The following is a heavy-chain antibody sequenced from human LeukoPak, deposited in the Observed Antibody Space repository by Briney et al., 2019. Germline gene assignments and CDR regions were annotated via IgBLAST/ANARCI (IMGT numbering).Heavy chain of an antibody. D-gene: IGHD2-21*01. CDR3: ARDNVVVIATMAY. V-gene: IGHV1-18*04. CDR1: GYTFTGYY. Sequence: GASVKVSCKASGYTFTGYYMHWVRQAPGQGLEWMGWISAYNGNTNYAQKLQGRVTMTTDTSTSTAYMELRSLRSDDTAVYYCARDNVVVIATMAYWGQGTLVTVSS. J-gene: IGHJ4*02. CDR2: ISAYNGNT.